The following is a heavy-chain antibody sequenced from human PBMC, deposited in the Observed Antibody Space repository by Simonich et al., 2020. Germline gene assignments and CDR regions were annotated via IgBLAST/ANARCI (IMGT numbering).Heavy chain of an antibody. Sequence: EVQLVESGGGLVKPGGSLRLSCAASGFTFSSYSMNWVRQAPGKWVEWGSYISSSSSYINYADSGKGRFTISRDNAKNSLYLQMNRLRAEDTAVYYCARDRGTWVPMDYWGQGTLVTVSS. CDR3: ARDRGTWVPMDY. V-gene: IGHV3-21*01. D-gene: IGHD3-10*01. CDR1: GFTFSSYS. J-gene: IGHJ4*02. CDR2: ISSSSSYI.